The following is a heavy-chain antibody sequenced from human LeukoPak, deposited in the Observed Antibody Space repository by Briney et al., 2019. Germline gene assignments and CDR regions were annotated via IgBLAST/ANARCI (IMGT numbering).Heavy chain of an antibody. J-gene: IGHJ4*02. CDR3: ARDMAYYYDSSGYSRPFDY. CDR1: GGSISSGGYY. V-gene: IGHV4-31*03. D-gene: IGHD3-22*01. Sequence: SQTLSLTCTVSGGSISSGGYYWSWIRQHPGKGLEWIGYIYYSGSTYYNPSLKSRVTISVDTSKNQFSLKPSSVTAADTAVYYCARDMAYYYDSSGYSRPFDYWGQGTLVTVSS. CDR2: IYYSGST.